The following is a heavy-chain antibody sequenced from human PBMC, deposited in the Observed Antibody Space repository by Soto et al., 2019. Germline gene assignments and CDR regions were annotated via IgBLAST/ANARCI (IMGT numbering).Heavy chain of an antibody. Sequence: QVHLVQSGAEVKKPGSSVKVSCKASGGTFSSYAISWVRQAPGQGLEWMGGIIPIFGAANYAEQFQGRVTITADEYTRTPYMERRSLRSEDTAVYYCASGPYYDSSGYSFIDYWGQGTLVTVSS. V-gene: IGHV1-69*01. J-gene: IGHJ4*02. CDR1: GGTFSSYA. D-gene: IGHD3-22*01. CDR2: IIPIFGAA. CDR3: ASGPYYDSSGYSFIDY.